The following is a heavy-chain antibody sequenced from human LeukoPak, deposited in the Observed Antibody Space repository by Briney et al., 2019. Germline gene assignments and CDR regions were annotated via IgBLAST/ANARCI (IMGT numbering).Heavy chain of an antibody. CDR2: IISSSSHI. V-gene: IGHV3-21*01. J-gene: IGHJ6*03. CDR1: GFTVSSYS. Sequence: GGSLRLSCAPSGFTVSSYSMNWVRQAPGKGLEWVSSIISSSSHIYYADSVKGRFTISRDNAKNSLYLQMNSLRAEDTAVYYCATTRAPSNGRVLYYMDVWGKGTTVTVSS. D-gene: IGHD1-1*01. CDR3: ATTRAPSNGRVLYYMDV.